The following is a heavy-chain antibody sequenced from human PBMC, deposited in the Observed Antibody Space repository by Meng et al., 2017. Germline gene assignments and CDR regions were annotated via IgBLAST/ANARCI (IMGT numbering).Heavy chain of an antibody. V-gene: IGHV4-34*01. CDR1: GGSFSGYY. CDR2: INHSGST. Sequence: SETLSLTCAVYGGSFSGYYWSWIRQPPGKGLEWIGEINHSGSTNYNPSLKSRVTISVDTSKNQFSLKLSSVTAADTAVYYCAEGYSYGLFDYWGQGTLVNGSS. D-gene: IGHD5-18*01. J-gene: IGHJ4*02. CDR3: AEGYSYGLFDY.